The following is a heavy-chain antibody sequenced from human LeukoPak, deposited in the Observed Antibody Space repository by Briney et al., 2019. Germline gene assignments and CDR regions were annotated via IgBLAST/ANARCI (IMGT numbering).Heavy chain of an antibody. CDR1: GYTFTGYY. CDR2: INPNSGGT. V-gene: IGHV1-2*02. Sequence: ASVKVSCKASGYTFTGYYMHWVRQAPGQGLEWMGRINPNSGGTNYAQKFQGRVTMTRDTSIGTAYMELSRLRSDDTAVYYCARETVVAAKGDYWGQGTLVTVSS. D-gene: IGHD2-15*01. J-gene: IGHJ4*02. CDR3: ARETVVAAKGDY.